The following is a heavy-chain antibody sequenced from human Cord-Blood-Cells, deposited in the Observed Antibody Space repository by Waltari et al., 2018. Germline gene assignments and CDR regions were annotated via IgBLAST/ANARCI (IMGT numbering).Heavy chain of an antibody. CDR3: ARARGRFKLEANDAFDI. Sequence: QVQLVQSGAEVKKPGSSVKVSCKPAGGTSSRYPISWCRPAPGQGLEWMGGIIPIFGTANYAQKFQGRVTITADESTSTAYMELSSLRSEDTAVYYCARARGRFKLEANDAFDIWGQGTMVTVSS. D-gene: IGHD1-1*01. J-gene: IGHJ3*02. CDR1: GGTSSRYP. V-gene: IGHV1-69*12. CDR2: IIPIFGTA.